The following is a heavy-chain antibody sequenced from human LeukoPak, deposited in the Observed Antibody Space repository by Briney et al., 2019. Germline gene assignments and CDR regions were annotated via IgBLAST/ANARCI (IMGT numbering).Heavy chain of an antibody. Sequence: SETLSLTCSVSGSSISSDYYWGWVRPPPGKGLEWIGSIKHRGRSYYNPSLKSRVTISVDTSKNQFSLQLSSVTAADTAVYYCARVVGATSIDYWGQGILVTVSS. CDR1: GSSISSDYY. V-gene: IGHV4-38-2*02. CDR2: IKHRGRS. D-gene: IGHD2-15*01. J-gene: IGHJ4*02. CDR3: ARVVGATSIDY.